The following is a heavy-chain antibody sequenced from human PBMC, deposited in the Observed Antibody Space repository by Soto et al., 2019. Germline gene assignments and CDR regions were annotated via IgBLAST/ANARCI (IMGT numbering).Heavy chain of an antibody. J-gene: IGHJ4*02. CDR1: GGTFSSYA. CDR3: AGIAAAGTIGVDY. D-gene: IGHD6-13*01. V-gene: IGHV1-69*13. Sequence: SVKVSCKASGGTFSSYAISWVRQAPGQGLEWMGGIIPIFGTENYAQKFQGRVTITADESTSTAYMELSSLRSEDTAVYYCAGIAAAGTIGVDYWGQGTLVTVSS. CDR2: IIPIFGTE.